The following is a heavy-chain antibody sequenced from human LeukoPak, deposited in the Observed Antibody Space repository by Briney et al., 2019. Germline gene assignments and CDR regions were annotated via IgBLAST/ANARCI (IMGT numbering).Heavy chain of an antibody. V-gene: IGHV4-59*01. CDR2: IYYSGST. D-gene: IGHD3-10*01. J-gene: IGHJ6*03. CDR3: ARGDMVRGLYYMDV. Sequence: SETLSLTCTVSGGSISGYYWSWIRQPPGKGLEWIGYIYYSGSTNYNPSLKSRVTISVDTSKNQFSLKLSSVTAADTAVYYCARGDMVRGLYYMDVWGRGTTVTVSS. CDR1: GGSISGYY.